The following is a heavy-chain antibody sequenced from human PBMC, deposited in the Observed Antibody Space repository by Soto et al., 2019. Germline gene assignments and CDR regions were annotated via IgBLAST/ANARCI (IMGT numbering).Heavy chain of an antibody. CDR3: AKPGLSWYFDV. CDR2: IFHSGSP. CDR1: GGSISSNHW. J-gene: IGHJ2*01. V-gene: IGHV4-4*02. Sequence: QLRLQESGPGLVKPSETLSLTCTLSGGSISSNHWWSWVRQTPGKGLEWIGEIFHSGSPNYNPSLKHRVTISMDKTKNQLSLTLRSVTAADTAVYYCAKPGLSWYFDVWGRGTRVTVSS.